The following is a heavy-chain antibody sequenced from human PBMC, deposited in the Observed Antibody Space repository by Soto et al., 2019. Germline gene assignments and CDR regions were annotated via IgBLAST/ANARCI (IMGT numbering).Heavy chain of an antibody. CDR3: AREGGSYSSSQSVWFDP. Sequence: PSETLSLTCAVSGYSISSGYYWGWIRQPPGKGLEWIGSIYHSGSTYYNPSLKSRVTISVDTSKNQFSLKLSSVTAADTAVYYCAREGGSYSSSQSVWFDPWGQGTLVTVSS. D-gene: IGHD6-13*01. V-gene: IGHV4-38-2*02. CDR1: GYSISSGYY. CDR2: IYHSGST. J-gene: IGHJ5*02.